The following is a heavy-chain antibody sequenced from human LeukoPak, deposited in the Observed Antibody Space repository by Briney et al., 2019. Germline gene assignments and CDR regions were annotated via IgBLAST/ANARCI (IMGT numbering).Heavy chain of an antibody. CDR3: ARHRDGYVPLDY. D-gene: IGHD3-16*01. Sequence: PGGSLRLSCAASVFTFSSYSMNWVRQAPGKGLEWVSSISSSSSYIYYADSVKDRFTISRDNAKNSLYLQMNSLRAEDTAVYYCARHRDGYVPLDYWGQGTLVTVSS. CDR1: VFTFSSYS. V-gene: IGHV3-21*01. CDR2: ISSSSSYI. J-gene: IGHJ4*02.